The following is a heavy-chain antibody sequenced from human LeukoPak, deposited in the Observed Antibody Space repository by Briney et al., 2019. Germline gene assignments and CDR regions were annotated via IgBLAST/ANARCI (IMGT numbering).Heavy chain of an antibody. D-gene: IGHD1-26*01. CDR2: IRSSDSTI. Sequence: PGGSLRLSCAASGFTFSSYSMNWVRQAPGKGLEWVSYIRSSDSTILYADSVKGRFTISTDNAKSSVFLQMNSLRVDDTAVYYCLRDEVGATTEFDYWGQGTLVTVAS. V-gene: IGHV3-48*01. J-gene: IGHJ4*02. CDR3: LRDEVGATTEFDY. CDR1: GFTFSSYS.